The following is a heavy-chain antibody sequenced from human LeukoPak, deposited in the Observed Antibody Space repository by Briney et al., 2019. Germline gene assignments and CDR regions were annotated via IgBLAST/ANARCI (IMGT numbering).Heavy chain of an antibody. CDR2: IKQDGSEK. J-gene: IGHJ4*02. V-gene: IGHV3-7*01. Sequence: PGGSLRLSCAASGFTFSSYWRNWVRQAPGKGLEWVANIKQDGSEKHYVDSVKGRFTISRDNAMNSLYLQMNSLRAEDTAIYYCATSRTFDYWGQGTLVTVSS. CDR3: ATSRTFDY. CDR1: GFTFSSYW. D-gene: IGHD3/OR15-3a*01.